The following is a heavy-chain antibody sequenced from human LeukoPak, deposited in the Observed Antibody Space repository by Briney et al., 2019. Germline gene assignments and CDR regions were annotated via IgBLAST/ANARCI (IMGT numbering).Heavy chain of an antibody. D-gene: IGHD2-2*02. J-gene: IGHJ3*02. CDR2: INPNSGGT. CDR1: GYTFTGYY. V-gene: IGHV1-2*02. Sequence: AASVKVSCKASGYTFTGYYMHWVRQAPGQGLEWMGWINPNSGGTNYAQKFQGRVTMTRDTSISTAYMELSRLRSDDTAVYYCAGAVGYCSSTSCYIGAFDIWGQGTMVTVSS. CDR3: AGAVGYCSSTSCYIGAFDI.